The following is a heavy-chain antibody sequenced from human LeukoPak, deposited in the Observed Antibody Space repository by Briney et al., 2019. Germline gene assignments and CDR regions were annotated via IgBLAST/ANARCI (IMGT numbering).Heavy chain of an antibody. CDR1: RFIFSSYG. V-gene: IGHV3-23*01. Sequence: PGGSQRLSCAASRFIFSSYGMSWVRQAPGKGLEWVSALSGSGGSTYYADSVKGRFTISRDNSKNTLYLQMNSLRADDTAVYYCAKDNSYGNFDYWGQGTLVTVSS. CDR2: LSGSGGST. CDR3: AKDNSYGNFDY. D-gene: IGHD5-18*01. J-gene: IGHJ4*02.